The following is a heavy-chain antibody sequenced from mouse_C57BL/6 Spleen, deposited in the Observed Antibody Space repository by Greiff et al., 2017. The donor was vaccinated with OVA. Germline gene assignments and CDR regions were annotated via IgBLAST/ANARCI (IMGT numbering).Heavy chain of an antibody. CDR1: GYTFTTYP. CDR3: ARGKIYYGNYWYFDV. CDR2: FHPYNDDT. Sequence: LEESGAELVKPGASVKMSCKASGYTFTTYPIEWMKQNHGKSLEWIGNFHPYNDDTKYNEKFKGKATLTVEKSSSTVYLELSRLTSDDSAVYYCARGKIYYGNYWYFDVWGTGTTVTVSS. V-gene: IGHV1-47*01. D-gene: IGHD2-1*01. J-gene: IGHJ1*03.